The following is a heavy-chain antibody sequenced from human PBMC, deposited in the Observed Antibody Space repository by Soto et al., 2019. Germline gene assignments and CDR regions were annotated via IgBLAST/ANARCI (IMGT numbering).Heavy chain of an antibody. CDR2: ISYDGSNK. CDR3: TRDGGDYYYCMDV. CDR1: GFTFSSYA. J-gene: IGHJ6*02. Sequence: QVQLVESGGGVVQPGRSLRLSCAASGFTFSSYAMHWVRQAPGKGLEWVAVISYDGSNKYYADSVKGRFTISRDNSKNTLYLQMNSLRAEDSALFYCTRDGGDYYYCMDVWGQGTTVTVSS. V-gene: IGHV3-30-3*01. D-gene: IGHD3-16*01.